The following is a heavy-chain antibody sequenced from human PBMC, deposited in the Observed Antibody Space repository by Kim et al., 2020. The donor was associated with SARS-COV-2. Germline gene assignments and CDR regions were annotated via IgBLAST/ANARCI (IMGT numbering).Heavy chain of an antibody. V-gene: IGHV3-21*01. CDR3: ARGGYSSSWLDYYGMDV. Sequence: VKGRFTISRDNAKNSLYLQMNSLRAEDTAVYYCARGGYSSSWLDYYGMDVWGQGTTVTVSS. J-gene: IGHJ6*02. D-gene: IGHD6-13*01.